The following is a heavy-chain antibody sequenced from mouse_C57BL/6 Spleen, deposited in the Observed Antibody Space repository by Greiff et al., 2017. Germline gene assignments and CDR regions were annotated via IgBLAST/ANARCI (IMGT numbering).Heavy chain of an antibody. CDR1: GYTFTSYW. CDR2: IDPSDSDT. J-gene: IGHJ1*03. V-gene: IGHV1-52*01. Sequence: QVQLQQPGAELVRPGSSVKLSCKASGYTFTSYWMHWVKQRPIQGLEWIGNIDPSDSDTHYNQKFKDKATLTVDKSSSTAYMQLSSLTSEDSAVYYCARHYYGSDWYFDVWGTGTTVTVSS. D-gene: IGHD1-1*01. CDR3: ARHYYGSDWYFDV.